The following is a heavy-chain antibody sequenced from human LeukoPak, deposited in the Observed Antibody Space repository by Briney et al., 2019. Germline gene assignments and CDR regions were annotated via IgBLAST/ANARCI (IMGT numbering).Heavy chain of an antibody. CDR1: GFTFSSYS. CDR3: ARGIVVVPSAKRGGNYFDY. CDR2: ISSNSSYI. Sequence: GGSLRLSRAASGFTFSSYSMNWVRQAPGKGLEWVSSISSNSSYIYYADSVKGRFTISRDNAKDSLYLQMNSLRAEDTAVYYCARGIVVVPSAKRGGNYFDYWGQGTLVTVSS. J-gene: IGHJ4*02. D-gene: IGHD2-2*01. V-gene: IGHV3-21*01.